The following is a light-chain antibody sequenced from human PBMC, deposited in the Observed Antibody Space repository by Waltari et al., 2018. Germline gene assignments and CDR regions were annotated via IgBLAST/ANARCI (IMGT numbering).Light chain of an antibody. CDR1: SSNIGSTA. CDR3: AAWDDSLNGVV. Sequence: QSVLTHSPSASGPPGQRVTISCSGSSSNIGSTAVNWYRQPTGTTPKLLIFSNDHRPSGVPDRFSGSKSGTSASLAISGLQSEDEADYYCAAWDDSLNGVVFGGGTKLTVL. CDR2: SND. J-gene: IGLJ2*01. V-gene: IGLV1-44*01.